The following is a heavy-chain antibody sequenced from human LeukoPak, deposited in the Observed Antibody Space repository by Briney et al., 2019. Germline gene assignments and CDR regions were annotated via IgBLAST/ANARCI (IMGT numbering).Heavy chain of an antibody. D-gene: IGHD3-10*01. CDR2: FDPEDGET. J-gene: IGHJ3*02. V-gene: IGHV1-24*01. Sequence: APVKVSCKVSGYTLTELSMHWVRQAPGKGLEWMGGFDPEDGETIYAQKFQGRVTMTEDTSTDTAYMELSSLRSEDTAVYYCARGTSGSYSGAFDIWGQGTMVTVSS. CDR1: GYTLTELS. CDR3: ARGTSGSYSGAFDI.